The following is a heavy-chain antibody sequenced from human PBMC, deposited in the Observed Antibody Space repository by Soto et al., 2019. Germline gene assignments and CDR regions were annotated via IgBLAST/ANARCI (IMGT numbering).Heavy chain of an antibody. CDR2: ISGSGGST. V-gene: IGHV3-23*01. D-gene: IGHD6-13*01. CDR3: AKAYSSRWYYFDY. J-gene: IGHJ4*02. CDR1: GFTFSSYA. Sequence: EVQLLESGGGLVQPGGSLRLSCAASGFTFSSYAMSWVRQAPGKGLEWVSAISGSGGSTDYPDSVKGRFTISRDNSKNTLYLQMNSLRAEYTAVYYCAKAYSSRWYYFDYWGQGTLVTVSS.